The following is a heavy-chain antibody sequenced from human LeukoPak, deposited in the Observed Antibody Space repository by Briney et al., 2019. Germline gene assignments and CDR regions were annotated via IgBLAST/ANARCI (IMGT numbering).Heavy chain of an antibody. J-gene: IGHJ4*02. Sequence: PGGSLRLSCAASGFTVSSNYMTWVRQAPGKGLEWASVIYSGGSTYYADSVKGRFTISRDNSKNTLYLQMNSLRAEDTAVYYCAKRVGGVNNFDYWGQGTLVTVSS. V-gene: IGHV3-53*01. D-gene: IGHD3-16*01. CDR1: GFTVSSNY. CDR3: AKRVGGVNNFDY. CDR2: IYSGGST.